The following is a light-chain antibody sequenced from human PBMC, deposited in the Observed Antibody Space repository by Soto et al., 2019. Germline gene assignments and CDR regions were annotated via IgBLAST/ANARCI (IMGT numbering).Light chain of an antibody. CDR3: QQYNNWPPWT. CDR2: DAS. J-gene: IGKJ1*01. V-gene: IGKV3D-20*01. CDR1: QSLSSRY. Sequence: ELVLTQSSGTLSLSPGERVTLSCWARQSLSSRYLAWYQQKPGLAPRLLIYDASSRATGIPARFSGSGSGTEFTLTISRLQSEDFAVYYCQQYNNWPPWTFGQGTKVDIK.